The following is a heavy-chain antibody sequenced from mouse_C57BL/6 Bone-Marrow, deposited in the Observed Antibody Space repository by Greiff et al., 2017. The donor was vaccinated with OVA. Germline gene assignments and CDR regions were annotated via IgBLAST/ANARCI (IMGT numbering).Heavy chain of an antibody. J-gene: IGHJ3*01. CDR1: GSTIKNTY. CDR2: IDPANGNT. V-gene: IGHV14-3*01. Sequence: EVKLVESVAELVRPGASVKLSCTASGSTIKNTYMHWVKQRPEQGLEWIGRIDPANGNTKYAPKFQGKATIAADTSSNAAYLHLSSLASEDTAIYYCARSHSCFSWFAYWGQGTLVTVSA. CDR3: ARSHSCFSWFAY. D-gene: IGHD6-1*01.